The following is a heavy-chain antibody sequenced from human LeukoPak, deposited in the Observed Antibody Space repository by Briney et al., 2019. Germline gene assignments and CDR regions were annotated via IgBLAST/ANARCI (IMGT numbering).Heavy chain of an antibody. J-gene: IGHJ4*02. D-gene: IGHD2-2*01. CDR2: ISSSSSYI. Sequence: PGGSLRLSCAASGFTFSSYSMNWVRQAPGKGLEWVSSISSSSSYIYYADSVKGRFTISRDNAKNSLYLQMNSLRAEDTAVYYCAGRGYCSSTSCYPGHYWGQGTLVTVSS. CDR1: GFTFSSYS. V-gene: IGHV3-21*01. CDR3: AGRGYCSSTSCYPGHY.